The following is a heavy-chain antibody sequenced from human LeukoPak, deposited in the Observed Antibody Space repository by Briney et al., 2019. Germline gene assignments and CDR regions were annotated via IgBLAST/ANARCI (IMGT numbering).Heavy chain of an antibody. D-gene: IGHD2-8*02. CDR1: GYSFTNYW. V-gene: IGHV5-51*01. Sequence: GESLKISCKGSGYSFTNYWIAWVRQMPGKGLEWMGNIYPGDSDTRYSPSFQGQVTISVDKSISTAFLQWSSLKASDTAMYYCARAPGGTGWRQFDYWGQGALVTVSS. J-gene: IGHJ4*02. CDR2: IYPGDSDT. CDR3: ARAPGGTGWRQFDY.